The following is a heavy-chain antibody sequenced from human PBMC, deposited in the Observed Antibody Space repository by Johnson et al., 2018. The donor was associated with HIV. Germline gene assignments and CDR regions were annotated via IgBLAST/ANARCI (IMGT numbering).Heavy chain of an antibody. CDR1: GFTVSSNE. V-gene: IGHV3-38-3*01. CDR2: ISGSST. CDR3: TQTTVTRARGAFDI. J-gene: IGHJ3*02. Sequence: VQLVESRGVLVQPGGSLRLSCAASGFTVSSNEMSWVRQAQGKGLEWVSCISGSSTYYADSREGRFTISRDNSKNTLHLQMNSLRAEDTAVYYCTQTTVTRARGAFDIWGQGTMVTVSS. D-gene: IGHD4-11*01.